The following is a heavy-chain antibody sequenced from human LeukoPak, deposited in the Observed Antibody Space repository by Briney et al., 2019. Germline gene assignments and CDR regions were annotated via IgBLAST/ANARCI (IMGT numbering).Heavy chain of an antibody. V-gene: IGHV4-4*02. CDR2: IYYSGST. CDR3: ARYIVPAAIFDY. D-gene: IGHD2-2*01. Sequence: SGTLSLTCAVSGGSISSSNWWSWVRQPPGKGLEWIGYIYYSGSTNYNPSLKSRVTISVDTSKNQFSLKLSSVTAADTAVYYCARYIVPAAIFDYWGQGTLVTVSS. CDR1: GGSISSSNW. J-gene: IGHJ4*02.